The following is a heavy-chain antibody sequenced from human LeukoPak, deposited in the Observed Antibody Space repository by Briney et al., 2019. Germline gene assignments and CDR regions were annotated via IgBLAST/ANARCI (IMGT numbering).Heavy chain of an antibody. CDR3: AXXSSPXMNREPYYFDY. J-gene: IGHJ4*02. CDR2: ISGSGDST. V-gene: IGHV3-23*01. CDR1: GFTFSSYA. Sequence: GGSLRLSCAAFGFTFSSYAMSWVRQAPEKGLEWVSAISGSGDSTNYADSVKGRFTITRDNSKNTLYLQMSSPRAEDTDVYYCAXXSSPXMNREPYYFDYWGQGTLVTVSS. D-gene: IGHD5-24*01.